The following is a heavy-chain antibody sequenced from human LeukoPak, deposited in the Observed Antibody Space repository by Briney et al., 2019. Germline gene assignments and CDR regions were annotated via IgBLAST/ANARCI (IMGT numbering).Heavy chain of an antibody. D-gene: IGHD2-15*01. V-gene: IGHV3-7*01. J-gene: IGHJ4*02. CDR1: EFSFSTNW. CDR2: LNEDGSVK. Sequence: GGSLRLSCAASEFSFSTNWMHWVRLTPGKGLEWVAELNEDGSVKYYVDSVKGRFTIFRDNARSLLFLQMYNLRSEDTGVYFCANVPRSTVSYWGRGTLVTVSS. CDR3: ANVPRSTVSY.